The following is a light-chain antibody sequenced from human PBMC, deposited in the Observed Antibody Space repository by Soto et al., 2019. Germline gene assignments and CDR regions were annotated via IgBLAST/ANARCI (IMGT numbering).Light chain of an antibody. V-gene: IGKV1-39*01. J-gene: IGKJ4*02. CDR3: QQSYSTFPLT. CDR2: AAS. CDR1: QNINSR. Sequence: DIQVTQSPSSLSASIGDRVTITCRASQNINSRLNWYQQTPGEAPRLLIYAASNLQSGVPSRFSGSESGTDFTLTISSLQPEDFATYYCQQSYSTFPLTFGGGTKVEIK.